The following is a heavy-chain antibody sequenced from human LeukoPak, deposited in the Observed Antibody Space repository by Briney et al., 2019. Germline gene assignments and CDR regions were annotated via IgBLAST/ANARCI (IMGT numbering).Heavy chain of an antibody. Sequence: SETLSLTCTVSGGSISSSSYYWGWIRQPPVKGLEWIGSIYYSGSTYYNPSLKSRVTISVDTSKNQFSLKLSSVTAADTAVYYCARGDTMIVVVPFDYWGQGTLVTVSS. D-gene: IGHD3-22*01. CDR2: IYYSGST. V-gene: IGHV4-39*07. CDR1: GGSISSSSYY. CDR3: ARGDTMIVVVPFDY. J-gene: IGHJ4*02.